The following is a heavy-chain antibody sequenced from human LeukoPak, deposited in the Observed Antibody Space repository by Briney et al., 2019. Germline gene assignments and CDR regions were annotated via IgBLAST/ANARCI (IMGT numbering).Heavy chain of an antibody. CDR3: ARKYCSTTSCSYGFDI. J-gene: IGHJ3*02. D-gene: IGHD2-2*01. CDR2: TSHSGSA. V-gene: IGHV4-34*01. CDR1: GDSFSGYY. Sequence: SETLSLTCAVYGDSFSGYYWSWIRQPPGKGLEWIGETSHSGSANYNPSLESRATISVDTSKQQFSLKLTSVTAADTAVYFCARKYCSTTSCSYGFDIWAQGTMVTVSS.